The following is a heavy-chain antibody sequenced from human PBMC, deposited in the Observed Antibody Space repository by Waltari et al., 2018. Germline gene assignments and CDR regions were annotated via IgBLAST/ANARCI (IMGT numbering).Heavy chain of an antibody. V-gene: IGHV4-38-2*02. Sequence: QVQLQESGPGLVTPSETLSLTCTVSGYSISRGSYWGWRRQPPGKGLGWIGSIYHSGRTYSNPSLKSRVTISVDTSKTQFSLKLSSVTAADTAVYYCAREIVDTVVYTFPDYWGQGTLVTVSS. D-gene: IGHD2-8*02. CDR3: AREIVDTVVYTFPDY. CDR1: GYSISRGSY. J-gene: IGHJ4*02. CDR2: IYHSGRT.